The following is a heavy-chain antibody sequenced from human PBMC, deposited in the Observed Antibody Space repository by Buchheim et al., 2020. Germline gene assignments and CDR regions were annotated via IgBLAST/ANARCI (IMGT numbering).Heavy chain of an antibody. CDR3: ATGSDCPDY. J-gene: IGHJ4*01. CDR2: IKPDGTEK. D-gene: IGHD2-21*02. V-gene: IGHV3-7*01. Sequence: EVQLVESGGGLVQRGGSLRLSCAASGFTFTSNWMTWVRRAPGKGLEWVANIKPDGTEKYYVESVKGRFTISRDNTRNSLFLQMNSLRADYTAGDYCATGSDCPDYWGHGTL. CDR1: GFTFTSNW.